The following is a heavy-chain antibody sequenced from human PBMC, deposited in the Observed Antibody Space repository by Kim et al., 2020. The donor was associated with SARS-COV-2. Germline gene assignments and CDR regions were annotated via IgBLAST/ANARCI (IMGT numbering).Heavy chain of an antibody. CDR2: ISSSSSYI. CDR1: GFPFSTYS. Sequence: GGSLRLSCAASGFPFSTYSMSWVRQAPGKGPEWVSSISSSSSYIFYADSVKGRFTISRDNAKNSLYLQMNSLRAEDTAVYYCASPVAEVGYWGQGTLVTVSS. V-gene: IGHV3-21*01. D-gene: IGHD6-13*01. CDR3: ASPVAEVGY. J-gene: IGHJ4*02.